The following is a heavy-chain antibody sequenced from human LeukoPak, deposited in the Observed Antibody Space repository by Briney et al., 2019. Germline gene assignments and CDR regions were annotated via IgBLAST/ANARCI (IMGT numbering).Heavy chain of an antibody. Sequence: SGPVLVKPTETLTLTCTVSGFSLSNARMGVSWIRQPPGKALEWLAHIFSNDEKSYSTSLKSRLTISKDTSKSQVVLTMTNMDPVDTATYYCARIETRITMVRGVIRWSDPWGQGTLVTVSS. J-gene: IGHJ5*02. D-gene: IGHD3-10*01. V-gene: IGHV2-26*01. CDR1: GFSLSNARMG. CDR2: IFSNDEK. CDR3: ARIETRITMVRGVIRWSDP.